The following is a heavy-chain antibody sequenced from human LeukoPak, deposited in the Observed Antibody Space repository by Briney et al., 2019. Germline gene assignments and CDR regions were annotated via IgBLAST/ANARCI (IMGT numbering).Heavy chain of an antibody. J-gene: IGHJ5*02. D-gene: IGHD3-16*02. CDR1: GYTFTGYY. Sequence: ASVKVSCKASGYTFTGYYMHWVRQAPGQGLEWMGWINPNSGGTNYAQKFQGRVTITRNTSISTAYMELSSLRSEDTAVYYCARGRAYDYVWGSYRPNWFDPWGQGTLVTVSS. CDR2: INPNSGGT. CDR3: ARGRAYDYVWGSYRPNWFDP. V-gene: IGHV1-2*02.